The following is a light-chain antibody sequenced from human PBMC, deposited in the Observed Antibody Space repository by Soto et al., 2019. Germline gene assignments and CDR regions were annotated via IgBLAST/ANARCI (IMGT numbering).Light chain of an antibody. CDR2: AAS. Sequence: DIPMTQSPSSLSASVGDRVTMTCRASQSISNYLNWYQQKPGKAPKLLIYAASSLQSGVPSRFSGGGSGTDFNLTTSILQPEDFATYYCQQSYSSPYTFGQGTKLEIK. CDR1: QSISNY. J-gene: IGKJ2*01. CDR3: QQSYSSPYT. V-gene: IGKV1-39*01.